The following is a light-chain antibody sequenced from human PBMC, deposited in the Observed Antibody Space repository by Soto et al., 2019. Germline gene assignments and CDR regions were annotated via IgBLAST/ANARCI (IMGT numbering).Light chain of an antibody. J-gene: IGKJ1*01. V-gene: IGKV1-39*01. CDR1: QSINSR. CDR2: AAS. Sequence: DIQMTQSPSSLSASVGVTVTITCRASQSINSRFSWYQQKAGQAPKLLIYAASRLQSGVPSRFSGSGSGTDFTLTISSLQPEDFATYFCQQSYSRVTFGQGTKVDIK. CDR3: QQSYSRVT.